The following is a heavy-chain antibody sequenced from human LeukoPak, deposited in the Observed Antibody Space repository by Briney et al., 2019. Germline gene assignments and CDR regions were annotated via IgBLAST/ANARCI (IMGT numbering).Heavy chain of an antibody. CDR1: GFTFSSYW. CDR2: NNSDGSST. Sequence: GGSLRLSCAASGFTFSSYWMHWVRQAPGKGLVWVSRNNSDGSSTSYADSVKGRFTISRDNAKNTLYLQMNSLRAEDTAVYYCARDSGITIFRTWYFDLWGRGTLVTVSS. CDR3: ARDSGITIFRTWYFDL. J-gene: IGHJ2*01. D-gene: IGHD3-3*01. V-gene: IGHV3-74*01.